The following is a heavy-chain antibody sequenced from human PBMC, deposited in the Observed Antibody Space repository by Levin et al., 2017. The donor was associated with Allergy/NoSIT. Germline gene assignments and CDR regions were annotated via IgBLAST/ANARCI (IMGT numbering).Heavy chain of an antibody. Sequence: PGGSLRLSCEASGFPFSSYGMAWVRQAPGKGLEWVSAFSASGGTTYYADSVRGRFAVSRDNYKNSLYLQMNSLRVEDTAFYYCATLSGGYFMYWGQGTLVTVSS. CDR2: FSASGGTT. V-gene: IGHV3-23*01. CDR3: ATLSGGYFMY. CDR1: GFPFSSYG. D-gene: IGHD3-22*01. J-gene: IGHJ4*02.